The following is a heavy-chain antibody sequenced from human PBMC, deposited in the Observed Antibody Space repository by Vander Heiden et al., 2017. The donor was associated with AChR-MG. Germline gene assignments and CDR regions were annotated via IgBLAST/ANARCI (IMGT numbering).Heavy chain of an antibody. CDR1: GFTLGGYA. J-gene: IGHJ3*01. CDR2: ISYGGGSA. Sequence: EVQLLESGGDLVQPGGSLRPPCLGSGFTLGGYAMNWVRQAPGKGLEWVSVISYGGGSAFYADSVRGRFTMSRDNSKNIVYLEMQSLRPDDTAVYYCTKEATPAAANSRHTDWGQGTLVTVSS. CDR3: TKEATPAAANSRHTD. V-gene: IGHV3-23*01. D-gene: IGHD6-13*01.